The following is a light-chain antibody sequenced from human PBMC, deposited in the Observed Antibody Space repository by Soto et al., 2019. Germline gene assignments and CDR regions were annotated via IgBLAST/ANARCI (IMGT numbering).Light chain of an antibody. V-gene: IGKV1-5*03. Sequence: DIQMTQSPSTLSGSVGDRVTITCRASQTISSWLAWYQQKPGKAPKLLIYKASTLKSGVPSRFSGSGSGTEFTLTISSLEPEDFAVYYCQHRGHWPPGATFGQGTRLEIK. CDR1: QTISSW. CDR2: KAS. J-gene: IGKJ5*01. CDR3: QHRGHWPPGAT.